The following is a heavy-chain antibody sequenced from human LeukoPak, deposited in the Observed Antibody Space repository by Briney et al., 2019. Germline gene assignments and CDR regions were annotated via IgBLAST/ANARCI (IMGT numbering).Heavy chain of an antibody. CDR2: TGGGGNT. CDR1: GFTFSIYA. CDR3: AKHELTGDALDL. D-gene: IGHD7-27*01. J-gene: IGHJ3*01. Sequence: GGSLRLSCSASGFTFSIYAMSWVRQAPGTGLEWVSSTGGGGNTYYADSVKGRFTISRDNSKNTLYLQLNGLRAEDTALYYCAKHELTGDALDLWGQGTMVTVSS. V-gene: IGHV3-23*01.